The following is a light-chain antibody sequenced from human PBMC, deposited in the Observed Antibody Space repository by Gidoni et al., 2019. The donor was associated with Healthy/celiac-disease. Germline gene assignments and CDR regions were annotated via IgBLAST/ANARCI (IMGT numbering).Light chain of an antibody. J-gene: IGLJ2*01. CDR3: NSRDSSGNIWV. CDR1: SRRSYY. Sequence: SSELTQDPAVSVALGQTVRITCQGDSRRSYYASWYQQKPGQAPVLVIYGKNNRPSGIPDRFSGSSSGNTASLTITGAQAEDEADYYCNSRDSSGNIWVFGGGTKLTVL. CDR2: GKN. V-gene: IGLV3-19*01.